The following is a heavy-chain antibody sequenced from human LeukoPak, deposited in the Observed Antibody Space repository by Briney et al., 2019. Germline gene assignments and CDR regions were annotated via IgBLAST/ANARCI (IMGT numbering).Heavy chain of an antibody. CDR1: GFTFSSYS. CDR2: ISSSSSYI. CDR3: ARDWELGNFDY. V-gene: IGHV3-21*01. J-gene: IGHJ4*02. Sequence: GGSLRLSCAASGFTFSSYSMNWVRQAPGKGLEGVSSISSSSSYIYYADSVKGRFTISRDNAKNSLYLQMNSLRAEDTAVYYCARDWELGNFDYWGQGTLVTVSS. D-gene: IGHD7-27*01.